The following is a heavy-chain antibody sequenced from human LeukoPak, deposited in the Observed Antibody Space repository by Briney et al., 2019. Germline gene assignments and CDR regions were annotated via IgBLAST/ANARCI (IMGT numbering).Heavy chain of an antibody. CDR1: GYTFNVYY. V-gene: IGHV1-2*02. Sequence: GASVKVSCKASGYTFNVYYIHWLRQAPGQELEWMGWVIPSSGGTKYAQNFQDRVTMTRDTSISTAYMALSSLTYDDTAVYYCARGVLLQGRGAFDIWGQGAMVTVSS. CDR2: VIPSSGGT. D-gene: IGHD2-15*01. J-gene: IGHJ3*02. CDR3: ARGVLLQGRGAFDI.